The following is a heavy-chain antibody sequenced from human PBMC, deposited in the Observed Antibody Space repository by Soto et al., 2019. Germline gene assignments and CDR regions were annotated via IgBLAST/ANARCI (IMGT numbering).Heavy chain of an antibody. CDR1: GGSISSYY. CDR2: IYPNNGRT. J-gene: IGHJ5*02. Sequence: SETLSLTCTVSGGSISSYYWTWIRQAPGKGLEWIGYIYPNNGRTNYNPSLESRVTISVDMSKGQLSLKLTSVTAADTAVYYCTRHVSAVNTDIWFDPWGQGTPVTVSS. CDR3: TRHVSAVNTDIWFDP. V-gene: IGHV4-59*08. D-gene: IGHD5-18*01.